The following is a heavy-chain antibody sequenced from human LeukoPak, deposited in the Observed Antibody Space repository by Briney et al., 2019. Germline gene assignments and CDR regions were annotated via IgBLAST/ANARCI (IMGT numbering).Heavy chain of an antibody. D-gene: IGHD5-18*01. Sequence: GGSLRLSCAASGFTFSSYGMQWVRQAPGKGLEWVAVIWYDGSNKYYADSVKGRFTISRDNSKNTLYLQMNSLRAEDTAVYYCASNLFVDTAMSADDAFDIWGQGTMVTVSS. V-gene: IGHV3-33*01. J-gene: IGHJ3*02. CDR2: IWYDGSNK. CDR3: ASNLFVDTAMSADDAFDI. CDR1: GFTFSSYG.